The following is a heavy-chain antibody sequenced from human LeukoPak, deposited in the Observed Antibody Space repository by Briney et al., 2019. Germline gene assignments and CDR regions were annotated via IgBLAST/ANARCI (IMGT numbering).Heavy chain of an antibody. D-gene: IGHD2-2*01. CDR3: ARDETIPAAGIFYGSFDV. V-gene: IGHV3-21*01. J-gene: IGHJ3*01. CDR2: ISSGNTYI. Sequence: GGSLRLSCTTSGFNFSLYSMYWVRQAPGAGLEWVSAISSGNTYIYYADSLKGRFTISRDNAKKSLYLQMSSLRVEDSAVYYCARDETIPAAGIFYGSFDVWGQGTMVTASS. CDR1: GFNFSLYS.